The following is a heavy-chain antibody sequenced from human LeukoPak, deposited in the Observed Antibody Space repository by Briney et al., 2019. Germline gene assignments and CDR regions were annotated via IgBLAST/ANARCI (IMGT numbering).Heavy chain of an antibody. CDR2: LKSKAAGGTT. CDR1: GFSFTDAW. J-gene: IGHJ4*02. V-gene: IGHV3-15*01. Sequence: GGSLRLSCAASGFSFTDAWMSWVRQAPGKGLEWVGHLKSKAAGGTTDYAAPVKARFTISGDDSKNTLYLQMNSLKTEDTAVYCCTTGNYWGQGTLVTVSS. CDR3: TTGNY.